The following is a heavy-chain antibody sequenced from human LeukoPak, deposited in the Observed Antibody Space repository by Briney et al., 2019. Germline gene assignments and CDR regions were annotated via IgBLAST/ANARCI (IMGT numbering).Heavy chain of an antibody. D-gene: IGHD6-13*01. V-gene: IGHV4-59*01. CDR2: IYYSGST. CDR3: ARDTAAAGYGMDV. Sequence: SETLSLTCTVSGGSISSYYWSWIRQPPGKGLEWIGYIYYSGSTNYNPSLKSRVTISVDTSKNQFSLKLSSVTAADTAVYYCARDTAAAGYGMDVWGQGTTVTVSS. J-gene: IGHJ6*02. CDR1: GGSISSYY.